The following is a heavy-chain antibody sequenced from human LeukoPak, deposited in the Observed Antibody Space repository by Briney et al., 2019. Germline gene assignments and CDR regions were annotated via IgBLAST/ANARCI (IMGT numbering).Heavy chain of an antibody. V-gene: IGHV3-48*03. CDR3: ARDVGKSGYGDY. Sequence: GGSLKLPCAASGFTFSSYEMNWVRQAPGRGPQWVSYISSSGDTIYYADSVKGRFTTSRDNAKNSLYLQMNSLRAEDTAIYYCARDVGKSGYGDYWGQGTLVTVSS. CDR2: ISSSGDTI. J-gene: IGHJ4*02. D-gene: IGHD5-12*01. CDR1: GFTFSSYE.